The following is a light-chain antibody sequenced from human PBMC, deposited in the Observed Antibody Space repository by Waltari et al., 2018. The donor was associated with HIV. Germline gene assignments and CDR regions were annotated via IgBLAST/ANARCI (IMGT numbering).Light chain of an antibody. Sequence: EIVLTQSPGTLSLSPGERATLSCRASQSVSSSYLAWYQQKPGQAPRLLIYGASSRATGIPDRFSGSGSGTDFTLTISRLEPEDFAVYYCQQYGNSQAFGQGIKVEIK. J-gene: IGKJ1*01. V-gene: IGKV3-20*01. CDR2: GAS. CDR3: QQYGNSQA. CDR1: QSVSSSY.